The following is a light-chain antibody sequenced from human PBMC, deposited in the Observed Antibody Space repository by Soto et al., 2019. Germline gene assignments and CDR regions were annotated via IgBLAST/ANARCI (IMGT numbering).Light chain of an antibody. CDR3: SPYTSTNAYV. V-gene: IGLV2-14*01. J-gene: IGLJ1*01. CDR1: SSDVGGYNY. Sequence: QSALTQPATVSGSPGQSITISCTGTSSDVGGYNYDSWYQQHPGKAPKLMIYEVSNRPSGVSNRFSGSKSGNTASLTISGLPAEDEADFYCSPYTSTNAYVFGTGTKLTVL. CDR2: EVS.